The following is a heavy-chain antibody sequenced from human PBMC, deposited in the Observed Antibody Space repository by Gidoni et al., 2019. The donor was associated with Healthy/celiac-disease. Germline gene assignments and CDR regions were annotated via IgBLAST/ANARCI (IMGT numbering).Heavy chain of an antibody. V-gene: IGHV4-31*02. J-gene: IGHJ4*02. D-gene: IGHD3-22*01. CDR2: IYYSGST. Sequence: KGLEWIGYIYYSGSTYSNPSLKSRVTISVDTSKNQFSLKLSSVTAADTAVYYCASLPRPGYYDSSGYYHFDYWGQGTLVTVSS. CDR3: ASLPRPGYYDSSGYYHFDY.